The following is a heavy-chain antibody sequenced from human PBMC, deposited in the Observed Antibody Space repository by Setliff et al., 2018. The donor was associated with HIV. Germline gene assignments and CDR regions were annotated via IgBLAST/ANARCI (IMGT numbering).Heavy chain of an antibody. V-gene: IGHV2-5*02. Sequence: SGPTLVNPTQTLTLTCTFSGSSLSTSGVSLGWIRQSPGKGLEWLALIYWDDDKRYSPPLRARLTISRNTSKDQVVLTMTDMDPVDTATYYCARRLEDYDAFDMWGQGTKVTVSS. CDR1: GSSLSTSGVS. CDR2: IYWDDDK. J-gene: IGHJ3*02. CDR3: ARRLEDYDAFDM. D-gene: IGHD3-3*01.